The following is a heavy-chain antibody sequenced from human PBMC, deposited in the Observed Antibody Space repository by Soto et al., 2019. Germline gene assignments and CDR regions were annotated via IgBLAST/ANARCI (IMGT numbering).Heavy chain of an antibody. CDR1: GYTLTELS. CDR2: FEPEDGET. D-gene: IGHD4-4*01. V-gene: IGHV1-24*01. CDR3: ATDAITVTTGRDDY. J-gene: IGHJ4*02. Sequence: QVQLVQSGAEVKKPGASVKVSCKVSGYTLTELSMHWVRQAPGKGLEWMGGFEPEDGETIYAQKFQGRVTMTEDTSTDTDYIELRSLRSEDTAVYYCATDAITVTTGRDDYWGQGTLVTVSS.